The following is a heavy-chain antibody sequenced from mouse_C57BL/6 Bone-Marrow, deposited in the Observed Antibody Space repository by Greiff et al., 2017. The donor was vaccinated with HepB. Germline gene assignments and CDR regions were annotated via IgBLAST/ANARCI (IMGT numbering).Heavy chain of an antibody. CDR1: GFTFSDYY. Sequence: EVQVVESGGGLVQPGGSLKLSCAASGFTFSDYYMYWVRQTPEKRLEWVAYISNGGGSTYYPDTVKGRFTISRDNAKNTLYLQMSRLKSEDTAMYYCARRAAQATEFAYWGQRTLVTVSA. J-gene: IGHJ3*01. CDR3: ARRAAQATEFAY. CDR2: ISNGGGST. D-gene: IGHD3-2*02. V-gene: IGHV5-12*01.